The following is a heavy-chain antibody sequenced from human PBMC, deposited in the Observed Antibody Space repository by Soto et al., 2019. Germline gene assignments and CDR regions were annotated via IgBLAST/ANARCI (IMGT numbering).Heavy chain of an antibody. J-gene: IGHJ4*02. CDR2: ISTSSGIT. CDR3: AREKSWRCEY. CDR1: GYSFTAYA. V-gene: IGHV1-18*01. Sequence: QVQLLQSGAEVKKPGASVKVSCKTSGYSFTAYAIIWMRQAPGQGLARVGWISTSSGITSSAQEVQGRVAVTMDTPTNAAYVKLTRLRSDETAVYYCAREKSWRCEYWGQGSLITVSS. D-gene: IGHD3-10*01.